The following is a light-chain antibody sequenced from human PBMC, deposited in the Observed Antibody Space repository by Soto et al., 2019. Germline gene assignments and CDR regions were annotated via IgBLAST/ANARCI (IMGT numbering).Light chain of an antibody. CDR2: AAS. J-gene: IGKJ1*01. CDR3: QQYNRYPRT. CDR1: QGISTW. V-gene: IGKV1D-16*01. Sequence: DIQMTQFPSSLSASVGDRVNITCRASQGISTWLAWYQQKPERAPKSLIYAASRLQSGVPPRFRGSGSETDFTLTISSLQPEDFATYYCQQYNRYPRTFGQGTKVESK.